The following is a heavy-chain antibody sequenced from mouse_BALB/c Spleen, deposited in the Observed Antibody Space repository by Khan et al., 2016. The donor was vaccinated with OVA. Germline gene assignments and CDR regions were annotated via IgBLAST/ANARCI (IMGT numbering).Heavy chain of an antibody. Sequence: EVQLQQSGADLVRPGALVKLSCKASGFNIRDYYMHWVRQRPDQGLELIGWIDPENGHSIYDPKFQGKASITADTSSNTAYLQLSSLTSEDTAVYCCARRGYGNYWLPYWGQGTLVTVSA. CDR3: ARRGYGNYWLPY. CDR2: IDPENGHS. CDR1: GFNIRDYY. J-gene: IGHJ3*01. D-gene: IGHD2-1*01. V-gene: IGHV14-1*02.